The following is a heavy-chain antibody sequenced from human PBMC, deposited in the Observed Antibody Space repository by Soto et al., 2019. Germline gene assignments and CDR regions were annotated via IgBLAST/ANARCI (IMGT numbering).Heavy chain of an antibody. CDR3: ARHNGPLYVGYYYDMDV. J-gene: IGHJ6*02. CDR2: IYYSGYT. D-gene: IGHD3-16*01. CDR1: GGSISSSSYY. V-gene: IGHV4-39*01. Sequence: QLQLQESGPGLVKLSETLSLTCTVSGGSISSSSYYWGWIRQPPGKGLEWIGSIYYSGYTYYNPSLKSRVTISVDTSKNQFSLKLSSVTAADTAVYYCARHNGPLYVGYYYDMDVWGQGTTVTVSS.